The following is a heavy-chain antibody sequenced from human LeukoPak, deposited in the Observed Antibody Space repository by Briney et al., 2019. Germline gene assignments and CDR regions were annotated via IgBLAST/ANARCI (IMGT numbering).Heavy chain of an antibody. V-gene: IGHV4-39*07. CDR2: IYHSGST. D-gene: IGHD3-16*02. CDR1: GASITSSSYF. Sequence: SETLSLTCTVSGASITSSSYFWGWIRQPPGKGLEWIGSIYHSGSTYYNPSLKSRVTISVDTSKNQFSLKLSSVTAADTAVYYCARDAHGWVWGSYRHYAGDYWGQGTLVTVSS. CDR3: ARDAHGWVWGSYRHYAGDY. J-gene: IGHJ4*02.